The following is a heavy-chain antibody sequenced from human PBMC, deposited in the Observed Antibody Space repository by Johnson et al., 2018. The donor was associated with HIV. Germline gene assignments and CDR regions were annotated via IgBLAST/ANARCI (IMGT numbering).Heavy chain of an antibody. J-gene: IGHJ3*02. CDR3: ARYSGSYHGLDI. V-gene: IGHV3-7*05. D-gene: IGHD1-26*01. Sequence: VQLVESGGGLVQPGGSLRLSCAASGFTFSSYWMTWVRQAPGKGLEWGDKLRQDGHANYGRDYGKGLCTISRDNAKNSLYLQMNSRRAEDTAMYYCARYSGSYHGLDIWGQGTMVTVSS. CDR1: GFTFSSYW. CDR2: LRQDGHAN.